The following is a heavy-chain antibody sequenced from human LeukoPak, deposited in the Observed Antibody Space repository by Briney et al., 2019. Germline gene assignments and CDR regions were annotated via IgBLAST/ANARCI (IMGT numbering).Heavy chain of an antibody. J-gene: IGHJ5*02. D-gene: IGHD2-21*01. V-gene: IGHV1-2*02. Sequence: ASVKVSCKASGHTFTGYYMHWVRQAPGQGLEWMGWINPNSGGTNYAQKFQGRVTMTRDTSISTAYMELSRLRSDDTAVYYCARARRVFLYWFDPWGQGTLVTVSS. CDR1: GHTFTGYY. CDR3: ARARRVFLYWFDP. CDR2: INPNSGGT.